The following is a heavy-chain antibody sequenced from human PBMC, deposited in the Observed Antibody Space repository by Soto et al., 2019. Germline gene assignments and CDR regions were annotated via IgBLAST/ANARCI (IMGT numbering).Heavy chain of an antibody. D-gene: IGHD2-2*01. Sequence: ATETLSLTCTVSGGSISSGDYYWSWIRQPPGKGLEWIGYIYYSGSTYYNPSLKSQVTISVDTSKNQFSLKLSSVTAADTAVYYCARRVAAATDWFDPWGQGTLVTVSS. V-gene: IGHV4-30-4*01. CDR3: ARRVAAATDWFDP. J-gene: IGHJ5*02. CDR2: IYYSGST. CDR1: GGSISSGDYY.